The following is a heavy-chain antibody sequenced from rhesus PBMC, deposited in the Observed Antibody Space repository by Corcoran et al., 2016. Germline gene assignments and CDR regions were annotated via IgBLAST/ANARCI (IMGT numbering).Heavy chain of an antibody. J-gene: IGHJ4*01. V-gene: IGHV4-80*01. D-gene: IGHD3-9*01. CDR2: IKGSGGTT. CDR3: AREEGRATSY. CDR1: GASISRNW. Sequence: QVQLQESGPGLVKPSETLSLTCTVSGASISRNWWSWIRQSPGKRLEWIGGIKGSGGTTNYNPSLKGRGIISKDAAKVQFSLRLNSVTAADTAVYYCAREEGRATSYWGQGVLVTVSS.